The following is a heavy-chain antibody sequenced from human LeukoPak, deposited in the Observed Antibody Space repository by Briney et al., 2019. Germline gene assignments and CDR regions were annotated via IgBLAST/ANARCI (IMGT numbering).Heavy chain of an antibody. Sequence: PSETLSLTCAVYGGSFRGYYWSWIRQPPGKGLEWIGEINHSGSTNYNPSLKSRVTISADTSKNQFSLKLSSVTAADTAVYYCARGGWNYAYWGQGTLVTVSS. CDR1: GGSFRGYY. J-gene: IGHJ4*02. D-gene: IGHD1-7*01. CDR3: ARGGWNYAY. CDR2: INHSGST. V-gene: IGHV4-34*01.